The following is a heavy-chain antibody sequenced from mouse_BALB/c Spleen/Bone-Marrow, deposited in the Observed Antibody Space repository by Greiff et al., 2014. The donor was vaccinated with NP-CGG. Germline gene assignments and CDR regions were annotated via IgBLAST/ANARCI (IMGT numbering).Heavy chain of an antibody. Sequence: EVQLVESGTELVKPGASVRISCKPSGYTLNEYTMHRGKQSHGKSLEWIGGITPNNGGTSYNQKFKGKAPLTVDKSSSTAYMELRSLTSEDSAVYYCARGRFAYWGQGTLVTVSA. CDR2: ITPNNGGT. J-gene: IGHJ3*01. CDR1: GYTLNEYT. V-gene: IGHV1-18*01. CDR3: ARGRFAY. D-gene: IGHD3-3*01.